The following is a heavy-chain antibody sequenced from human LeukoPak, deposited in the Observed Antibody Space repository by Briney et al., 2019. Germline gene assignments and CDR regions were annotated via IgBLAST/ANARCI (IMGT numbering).Heavy chain of an antibody. Sequence: GASVKVSCKASGYTFTSYAMHWVRQAPGQRLEWMGWINAGNGNTKYSQKFQGRVTMTEDTSTDTAYMELSSLRSEDTAVYYCATDLGSSWYTRLGFDYWGQGTLVTVSS. CDR3: ATDLGSSWYTRLGFDY. D-gene: IGHD6-13*01. CDR2: INAGNGNT. J-gene: IGHJ4*02. CDR1: GYTFTSYA. V-gene: IGHV1-3*01.